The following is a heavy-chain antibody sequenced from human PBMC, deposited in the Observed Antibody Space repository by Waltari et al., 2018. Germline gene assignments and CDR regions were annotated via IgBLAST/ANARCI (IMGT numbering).Heavy chain of an antibody. CDR3: AKEGGGVTFDI. CDR2: MYTCGST. Sequence: EVQLLQSGGGLVQPGGSLRLSCAGSGFTFSNYVMSWVRQAPGKGLECVSVMYTCGSTHYADSVKGRFTVSRDNSKSTLYLQMDTLTPEDTAVYYCAKEGGGVTFDIWGQGTMVTVSS. J-gene: IGHJ3*02. V-gene: IGHV3-23*03. D-gene: IGHD2-8*02. CDR1: GFTFSNYV.